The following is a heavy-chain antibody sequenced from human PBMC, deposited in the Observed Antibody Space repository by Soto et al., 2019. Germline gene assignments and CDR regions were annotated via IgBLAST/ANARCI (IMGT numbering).Heavy chain of an antibody. Sequence: PGESLKISCKGSGYSFTSYWISWVRQMPVKGLEWMGRIDPSDSYTNYSPSFQGHVTISADKSISTAYLQWSSLKASDTAMYYCARVAGSPTTPLYGMDVWGQGTTVTVSS. V-gene: IGHV5-10-1*01. CDR2: IDPSDSYT. J-gene: IGHJ6*02. CDR1: GYSFTSYW. D-gene: IGHD2-15*01. CDR3: ARVAGSPTTPLYGMDV.